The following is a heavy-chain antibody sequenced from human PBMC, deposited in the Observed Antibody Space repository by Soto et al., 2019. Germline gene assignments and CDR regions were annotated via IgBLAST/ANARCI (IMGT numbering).Heavy chain of an antibody. V-gene: IGHV3-74*01. CDR1: GFTFRDHW. Sequence: EVRLVESGGAIVQPGGSLRLSCAASGFTFRDHWMHWVRQVPGEGLVWVARINREGTTTDYADAVRGRFTISRDNAQNTLYLQMNSLRAEDTALYYCAREHCAVTCSTLLGYWGQGTLVTVSS. J-gene: IGHJ4*02. CDR2: INREGTTT. CDR3: AREHCAVTCSTLLGY. D-gene: IGHD2-8*02.